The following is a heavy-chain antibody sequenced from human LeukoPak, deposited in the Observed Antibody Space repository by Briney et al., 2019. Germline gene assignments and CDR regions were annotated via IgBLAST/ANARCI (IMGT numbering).Heavy chain of an antibody. J-gene: IGHJ4*02. D-gene: IGHD4-17*01. Sequence: ASVKVSCKAAGYTFTSYYMHWLGQSPGQGLEWMGIINPSGGSTSYAQKFQGRVTMTRDTSTSTVYMELSRLRSEDTAVYYCARGDDSGDYSLDYWGQGNLVTVSS. CDR3: ARGDDSGDYSLDY. CDR2: INPSGGST. CDR1: GYTFTSYY. V-gene: IGHV1-46*01.